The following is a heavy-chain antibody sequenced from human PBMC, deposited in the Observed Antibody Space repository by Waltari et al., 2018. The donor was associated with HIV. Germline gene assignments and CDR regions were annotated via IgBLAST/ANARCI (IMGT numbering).Heavy chain of an antibody. D-gene: IGHD3-10*01. J-gene: IGHJ4*02. CDR1: GFTLNSVW. CDR3: TSEEDYGSGSHFDY. Sequence: EVQLVESGGDLLKPGGCLRLSCAASGFTLNSVWMSWVRQAPGKGLEWVGRIKTKGDGGATDYAAALKGRFTISRDDSKNTVYLQMNSLKIEDTAVYYCTSEEDYGSGSHFDYWGQGTLVTVSS. CDR2: IKTKGDGGAT. V-gene: IGHV3-15*01.